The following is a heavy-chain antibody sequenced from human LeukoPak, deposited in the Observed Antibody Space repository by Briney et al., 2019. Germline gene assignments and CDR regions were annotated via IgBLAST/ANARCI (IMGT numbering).Heavy chain of an antibody. Sequence: GGSLRLSCAASGFTFSNYDMNWVRQAPGKGLEWVSHISDGSSRIYYADSVEGRFTISRDNVKNSLYLQMNSLRAEDTAVYYCARDARRDGFTVDYWGQGTLVTVSS. D-gene: IGHD5-24*01. CDR2: ISDGSSRI. CDR3: ARDARRDGFTVDY. CDR1: GFTFSNYD. J-gene: IGHJ4*02. V-gene: IGHV3-48*01.